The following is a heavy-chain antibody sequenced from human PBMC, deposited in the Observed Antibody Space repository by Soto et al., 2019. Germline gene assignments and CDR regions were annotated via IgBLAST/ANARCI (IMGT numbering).Heavy chain of an antibody. V-gene: IGHV1-18*01. CDR1: VYTFTSYG. CDR3: ARDCQGYCSSTSCSYYYYYYGMDV. J-gene: IGHJ6*02. D-gene: IGHD2-2*01. CDR2: ISAYNGNT. Sequence: ASVKVTCKATVYTFTSYGISWVRQAPGQGLEWMGWISAYNGNTNYAQKLQGRVTMTTDTSTSTAYMELRSLRSDDTAVYYCARDCQGYCSSTSCSYYYYYYGMDVWGQGTTVTVSS.